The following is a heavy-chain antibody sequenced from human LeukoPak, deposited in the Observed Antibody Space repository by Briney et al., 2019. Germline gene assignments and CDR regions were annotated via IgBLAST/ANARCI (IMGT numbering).Heavy chain of an antibody. CDR2: IYHSGST. CDR3: ARLRPPGAFDI. Sequence: SETLSLTCSVSGGSINSDYWNWIRQPPGKGLEWIGYIYHSGSTNYNPSLKSRVTISVDTSKNQFSLKLSSVTAADTAVYYCARLRPPGAFDIWGQGTMVTVSS. J-gene: IGHJ3*02. V-gene: IGHV4-59*08. CDR1: GGSINSDY.